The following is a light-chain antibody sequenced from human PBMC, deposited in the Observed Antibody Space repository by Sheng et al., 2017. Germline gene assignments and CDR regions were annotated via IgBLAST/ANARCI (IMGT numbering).Light chain of an antibody. CDR1: RSVSNY. V-gene: IGKV3-15*01. CDR3: QQYGSSPAP. Sequence: EIVLTQSPATLSLSPGERATLSCRASRSVSNYLAWYQQKPGQAPRLLIYGASTRATGIPARFSGSASGTEFTLTISSLQSEDFAVYYCQQYGSSPAPFGGGTKVEIK. J-gene: IGKJ4*01. CDR2: GAS.